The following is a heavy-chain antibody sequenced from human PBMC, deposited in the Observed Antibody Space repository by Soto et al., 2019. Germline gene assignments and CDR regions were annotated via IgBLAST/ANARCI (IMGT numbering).Heavy chain of an antibody. CDR2: ISSSGSTI. J-gene: IGHJ3*02. V-gene: IGHV3-11*01. D-gene: IGHD3-22*01. CDR3: ARGLDSSGYSDAFDI. CDR1: GFTFSDYY. Sequence: RLSCAASGFTFSDYYMSWIRQAQGKGLEWVSYISSSGSTIYYADSVKGRFTISRDNAKNSLYLQMNSLRAEDTAVYYCARGLDSSGYSDAFDIWGQGTMVTVSS.